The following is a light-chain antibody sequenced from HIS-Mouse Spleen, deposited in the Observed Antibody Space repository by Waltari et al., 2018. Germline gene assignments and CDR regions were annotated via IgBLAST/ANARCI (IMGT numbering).Light chain of an antibody. V-gene: IGLV2-23*01. CDR1: SRDVGSYNL. J-gene: IGLJ3*02. CDR2: EGS. CDR3: CSYAGSSTWV. Sequence: QSALTQPASVSGSPGQSITISCPGTSRDVGSYNLVSWYQQHPGKAPKLMIYEGSKRPSRVSNRFSGSKSGNTASLTISGLQAEDEADYYCCSYAGSSTWVFGGGTKLTVL.